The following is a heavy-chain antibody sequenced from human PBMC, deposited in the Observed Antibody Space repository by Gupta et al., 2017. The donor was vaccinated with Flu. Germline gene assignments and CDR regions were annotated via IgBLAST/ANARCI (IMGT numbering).Heavy chain of an antibody. CDR3: ARYTGSDISGYWAS. CDR2: IAYDGSKT. J-gene: IGHJ5*02. Sequence: QAPGKGLEWVSGIAYDGSKTHYADSVKGRFTISRDNFNNILHLQMSSLGVEDTAFYHCARYTGSDISGYWASWGQGTLVTVSS. D-gene: IGHD3-22*01. V-gene: IGHV3-33*01.